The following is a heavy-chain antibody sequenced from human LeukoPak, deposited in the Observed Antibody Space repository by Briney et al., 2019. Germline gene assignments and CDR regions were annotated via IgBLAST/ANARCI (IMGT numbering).Heavy chain of an antibody. J-gene: IGHJ4*02. CDR1: GFTFANSW. Sequence: PGGSLRLSCAASGFTFANSWMAWVRQAPGKGLECVANIKQDGSTKHYADSLKGRFTISRDSPKNSLFLQMNNLRADDTAIYYCTRDSIGSLDYWGQGILVTVAS. D-gene: IGHD1-26*01. CDR2: IKQDGSTK. CDR3: TRDSIGSLDY. V-gene: IGHV3-7*01.